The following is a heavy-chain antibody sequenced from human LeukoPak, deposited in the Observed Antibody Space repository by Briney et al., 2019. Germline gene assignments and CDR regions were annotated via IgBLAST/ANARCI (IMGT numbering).Heavy chain of an antibody. CDR1: GFSLSTRGVG. J-gene: IGHJ4*02. V-gene: IGHV2-5*01. CDR3: AHSEQLASYLTFDY. Sequence: SGPTLVNPTQTLTLTCTFSGFSLSTRGVGVGWIRQPPGKALEWLALIYWNDDKRYSPSLKSRLTITKDTSKNQVVLTMTNMDPVDTATYYCAHSEQLASYLTFDYWGQGTLVTVSS. D-gene: IGHD6-6*01. CDR2: IYWNDDK.